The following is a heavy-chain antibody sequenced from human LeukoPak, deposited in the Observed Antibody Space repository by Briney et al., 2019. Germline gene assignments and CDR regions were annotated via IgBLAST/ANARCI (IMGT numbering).Heavy chain of an antibody. J-gene: IGHJ6*03. D-gene: IGHD6-6*01. CDR2: MNPNSGNT. CDR1: GYTFTSYD. CDR3: ARGVRTGIAARARPYYYMDV. V-gene: IGHV1-8*01. Sequence: ASVKVSCKASGYTFTSYDINWVRQTTGQGLEWMGWMNPNSGNTGYAQKFQGRVTMTRNTSIGTAYMELSSLRSEDTAVYYCARGVRTGIAARARPYYYMDVWGKGTTVTVSS.